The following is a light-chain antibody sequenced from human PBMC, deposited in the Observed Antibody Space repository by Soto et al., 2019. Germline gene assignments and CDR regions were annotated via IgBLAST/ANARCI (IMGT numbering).Light chain of an antibody. Sequence: QSVLTQPASVSGSPGQSITISCTGTSSDVGGYNFVSWYQQHPGKVPKLMIFDVNRRPSGVSDRFSGSKSGNTASLTISGLQAEDEGDYTSSSTHVFGSGTKVTVL. V-gene: IGLV2-14*03. J-gene: IGLJ1*01. CDR1: SSDVGGYNF. CDR2: DVN. CDR3: SSTHV.